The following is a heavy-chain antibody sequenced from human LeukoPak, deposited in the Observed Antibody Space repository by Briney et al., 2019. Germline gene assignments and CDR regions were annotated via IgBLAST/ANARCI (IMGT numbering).Heavy chain of an antibody. CDR1: GYTFTSYD. V-gene: IGHV1-8*01. CDR2: MNPNSGNT. J-gene: IGHJ6*03. Sequence: ASVKVSCKASGYTFTSYDINWVRQATGQGLEWMGWMNPNSGNTGYAQKFQGRVTLTRNTSISTAYMELSSLRSEDTAVYSCARGNSNYFNYYMDVWGKGTTVTVSS. D-gene: IGHD4-11*01. CDR3: ARGNSNYFNYYMDV.